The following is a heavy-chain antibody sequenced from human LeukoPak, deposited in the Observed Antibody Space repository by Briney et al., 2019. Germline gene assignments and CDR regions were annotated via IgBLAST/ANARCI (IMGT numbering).Heavy chain of an antibody. Sequence: SVKVSCNASGGTFSSYAISWVRQAPGQALGWMGGIIPIFGTANYAQKFQGRVTITADESTSTAYMELSSLRSEGTAVYYCAREDTTNDSSGYYSYWGQGTLVTVSS. CDR3: AREDTTNDSSGYYSY. D-gene: IGHD3-22*01. J-gene: IGHJ4*02. CDR2: IIPIFGTA. V-gene: IGHV1-69*13. CDR1: GGTFSSYA.